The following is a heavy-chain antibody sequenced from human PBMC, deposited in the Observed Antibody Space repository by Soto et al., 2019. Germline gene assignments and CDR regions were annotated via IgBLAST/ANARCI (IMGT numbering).Heavy chain of an antibody. D-gene: IGHD6-19*01. Sequence: ASVKVSCKASGYAFTGYYMHWVGEARGQGLEWMGIINPSGGSTSYAQKFQGRVTMTRDTSTSTVYMELSSLRSEDTAVYYCAGAGTYSSGLSEAENLDLRSFIEKRAYYYYGMDVCGQGTTVTVSS. CDR1: GYAFTGYY. CDR2: INPSGGST. CDR3: AGAGTYSSGLSEAENLDLRSFIEKRAYYYYGMDV. V-gene: IGHV1-46*01. J-gene: IGHJ6*02.